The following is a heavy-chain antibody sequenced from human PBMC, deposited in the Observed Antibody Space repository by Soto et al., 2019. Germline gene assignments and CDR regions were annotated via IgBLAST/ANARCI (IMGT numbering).Heavy chain of an antibody. J-gene: IGHJ6*03. V-gene: IGHV1-18*01. CDR2: ISAYNGDT. D-gene: IGHD3-10*01. CDR1: GYTFTSYG. Sequence: QVQLVQSGTEVKKPGASVKVSCKASGYTFTSYGISWVRQAPGQGLEWMGWISAYNGDTNYAQKLQGRVTMTTDTSTSTAYMELRSLRSDDTAVYYCATVLLWFGEPGYMDVWGKGTTVTVSS. CDR3: ATVLLWFGEPGYMDV.